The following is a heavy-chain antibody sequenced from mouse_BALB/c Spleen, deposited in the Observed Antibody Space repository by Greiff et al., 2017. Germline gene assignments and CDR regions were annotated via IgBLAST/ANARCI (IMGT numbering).Heavy chain of an antibody. D-gene: IGHD2-3*01. Sequence: VQLQQSGPELVKPGASVKIPCKASGYTFTDYNMDWVKQSHGKSLEWIGDINPNNGGTIFNQKFKGKATLTVDKSSSTAYMELRSLTSEDTAVYYCATGGWLPTFYAMDYWGQGTSVTVSS. J-gene: IGHJ4*01. CDR2: INPNNGGT. CDR1: GYTFTDYN. V-gene: IGHV1-18*01. CDR3: ATGGWLPTFYAMDY.